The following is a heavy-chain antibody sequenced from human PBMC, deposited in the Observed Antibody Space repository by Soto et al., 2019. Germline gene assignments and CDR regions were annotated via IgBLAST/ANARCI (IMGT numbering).Heavy chain of an antibody. CDR2: ISSRSTYI. J-gene: IGHJ4*02. CDR1: GFTFSSYC. CDR3: ARSRTYYYDSSGYYPGAFDY. D-gene: IGHD3-22*01. Sequence: GSLRLSCVASGFTFSSYCMNWVRQAPGKGLEWVSSISSRSTYIQYADSVKGRFTISRGNAKNSLYLQMNSLRAEDTAVYYCARSRTYYYDSSGYYPGAFDYWGQGTLVTVSS. V-gene: IGHV3-21*01.